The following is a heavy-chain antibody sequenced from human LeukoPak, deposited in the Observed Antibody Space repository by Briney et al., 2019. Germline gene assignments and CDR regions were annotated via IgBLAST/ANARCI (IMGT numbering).Heavy chain of an antibody. CDR1: GDSINRYY. D-gene: IGHD1-26*01. V-gene: IGHV4-59*08. CDR3: ASKMRGMSYWYFDL. Sequence: PSETLSLTCSVSGDSINRYYWSRIRQSPGKGLEWIGSIYNSRYTNYNPSLKSRVTISADTSRNQISLDLISVTAADTALYYCASKMRGMSYWYFDLWGRGTLVTVSS. J-gene: IGHJ2*01. CDR2: IYNSRYT.